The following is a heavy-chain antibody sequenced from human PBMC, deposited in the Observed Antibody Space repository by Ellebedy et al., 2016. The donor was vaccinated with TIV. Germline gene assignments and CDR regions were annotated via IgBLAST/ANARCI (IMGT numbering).Heavy chain of an antibody. CDR3: AREADCSGGTCYLDY. CDR2: ISAYNGNT. CDR1: GYTFNIYV. V-gene: IGHV1-18*01. J-gene: IGHJ4*02. Sequence: AASVKVSCKTSGYTFNIYVISWVRQAPGQGLEWMGWISAYNGNTNYAQKFQGRVTMTTDTSTSTAYMELRSLTSDDTALYYCAREADCSGGTCYLDYWGQGSLVTVSS. D-gene: IGHD2-15*01.